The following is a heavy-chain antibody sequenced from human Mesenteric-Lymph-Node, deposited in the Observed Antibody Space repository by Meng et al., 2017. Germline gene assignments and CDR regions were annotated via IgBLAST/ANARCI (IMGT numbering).Heavy chain of an antibody. CDR2: IYYSGST. J-gene: IGHJ4*02. Sequence: VQPQGSGPGPVKPSQTLALTCTVSGGSVRSGGYYWTWIRQHPGNGLEWFGHIYYSGSTFYNPSLKRRVIISIDTSKNQFSLNLRSVTAADTAVYYCARVSSGWDYFDYWGQGTLVTVSS. CDR3: ARVSSGWDYFDY. D-gene: IGHD6-19*01. CDR1: GGSVRSGGYY. V-gene: IGHV4-31*03.